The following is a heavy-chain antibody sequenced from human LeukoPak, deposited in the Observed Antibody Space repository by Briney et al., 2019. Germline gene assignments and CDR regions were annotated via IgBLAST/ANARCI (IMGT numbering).Heavy chain of an antibody. CDR3: ASMGARELLSPGATTLDY. CDR2: IKQDGSEK. CDR1: GFTFTNYW. D-gene: IGHD1-26*01. V-gene: IGHV3-7*01. J-gene: IGHJ4*02. Sequence: PGGSLRLSCAASGFTFTNYWMSWVRQAPGKGLEWVANIKQDGSEKYYVDSVKGRFTISRDNAKNSLYLQMNSLRAEDTAVYYCASMGARELLSPGATTLDYWGQGTLVTVSS.